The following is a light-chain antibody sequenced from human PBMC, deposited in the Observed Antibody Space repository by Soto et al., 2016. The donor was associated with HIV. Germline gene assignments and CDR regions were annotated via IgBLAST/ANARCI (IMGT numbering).Light chain of an antibody. J-gene: IGKJ2*01. CDR1: QSISSW. V-gene: IGKV1-5*03. CDR3: LQHNTYPVT. CDR2: KAS. Sequence: DIQMTQSPSTLSASVGDRVTITCRASQSISSWLAWYQQKPGKAPKLLIYKASSLQSGVPSRFSGSGSGTEFTLTISSLQPDDSATYYCLQHNTYPVTFGQGTKLEIK.